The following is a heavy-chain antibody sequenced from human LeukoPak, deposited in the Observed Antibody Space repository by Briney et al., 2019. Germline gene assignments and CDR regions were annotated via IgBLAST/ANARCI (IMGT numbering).Heavy chain of an antibody. J-gene: IGHJ4*02. CDR3: ARSSGTYHFDY. CDR2: ISSNGGST. Sequence: PGGSLRLSCAASGFTFSSYAMHWVRQAPGKGLEYVSAISSNGGSTYYANSVKGRFTISRDNAKNSLFLQVNSLRAEDTAVYYCARSSGTYHFDYWGQGTLVTVSS. CDR1: GFTFSSYA. D-gene: IGHD1-26*01. V-gene: IGHV3-64*01.